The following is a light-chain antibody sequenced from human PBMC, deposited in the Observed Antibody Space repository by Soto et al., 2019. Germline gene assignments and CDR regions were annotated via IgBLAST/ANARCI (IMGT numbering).Light chain of an antibody. Sequence: IVLTQSPATLSVSPGEGASLSCRASQNVGTSLAWYPQKSGQAPRLLIYGASTRAAGVPARFSGSASGTKYTLTITSLQSEAFALYDGQQYTNWPPFTFGPGTRLEIK. J-gene: IGKJ5*01. CDR1: QNVGTS. CDR3: QQYTNWPPFT. V-gene: IGKV3-15*01. CDR2: GAS.